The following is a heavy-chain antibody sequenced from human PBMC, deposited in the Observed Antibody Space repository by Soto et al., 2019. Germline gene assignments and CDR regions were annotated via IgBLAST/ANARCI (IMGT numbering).Heavy chain of an antibody. D-gene: IGHD3-10*01. CDR2: ISHSGSA. Sequence: SETLSLTCAVYGGSFNDYYCSWIRQPPWKGLEWLGEISHSGSAYYLPSLKSRVTISVDTSKNQFSLKLTSVTAADTALDFCARVRPVLKWFGDSAQVNSLGIDVWGQGTTVTVSS. V-gene: IGHV4-34*01. J-gene: IGHJ6*02. CDR3: ARVRPVLKWFGDSAQVNSLGIDV. CDR1: GGSFNDYY.